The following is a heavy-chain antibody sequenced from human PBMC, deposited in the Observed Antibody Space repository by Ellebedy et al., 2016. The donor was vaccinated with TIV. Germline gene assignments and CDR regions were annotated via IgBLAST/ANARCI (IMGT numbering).Heavy chain of an antibody. CDR3: SREGSGFDP. J-gene: IGHJ5*02. Sequence: PGGSLRLSCAVSGFFVSDHYMTWVRQAPGKGLDWVSYISSSGDTIFYADSVKGRFSTSRDNAKSSLYLHMSSLRDADTAVYYCSREGSGFDPWGQGTLVTVSS. CDR2: ISSSGDTI. CDR1: GFFVSDHY. V-gene: IGHV3-11*04.